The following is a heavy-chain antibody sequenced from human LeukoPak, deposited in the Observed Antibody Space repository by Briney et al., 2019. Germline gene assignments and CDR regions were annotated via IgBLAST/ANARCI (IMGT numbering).Heavy chain of an antibody. V-gene: IGHV3-30*04. CDR3: ARDQRGYRNGLPYYYYYGMDV. J-gene: IGHJ6*02. D-gene: IGHD5-18*01. Sequence: GGSLRLSCADSGFTFSSYAMHWVRQAPGKGLEWVAVISYDGRGKYYADSVKGRVTISRDNSKNTLYLQMNSLRAEDTAVYYCARDQRGYRNGLPYYYYYGMDVWGQGTTVTVSS. CDR2: ISYDGRGK. CDR1: GFTFSSYA.